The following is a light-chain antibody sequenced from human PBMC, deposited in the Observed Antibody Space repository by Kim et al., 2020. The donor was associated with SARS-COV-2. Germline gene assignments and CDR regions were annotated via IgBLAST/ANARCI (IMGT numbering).Light chain of an antibody. V-gene: IGLV3-1*01. CDR1: KLGDKY. CDR3: QAWDSSIPVV. J-gene: IGLJ2*01. CDR2: QDS. Sequence: SYELTQPPSVSVSPGQTASITCSGDKLGDKYACWYQQKPGQSPVLLIYQDSKRPSGIPERFSGSNSGNTATLTISGTQAMDEADYYCQAWDSSIPVVFGGGTQLTVL.